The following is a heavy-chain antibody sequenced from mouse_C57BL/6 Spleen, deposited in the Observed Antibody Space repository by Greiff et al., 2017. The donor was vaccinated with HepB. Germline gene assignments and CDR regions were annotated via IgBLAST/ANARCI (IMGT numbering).Heavy chain of an antibody. CDR1: GYTFTSYW. CDR3: ARTDYYGSRDWYFDV. V-gene: IGHV1-72*01. Sequence: VQLQQSGAELVKPGASVKLSCKASGYTFTSYWMHWVKQRPGRGLEWIGRIDPNSGGTKYNEKFKSKATLTVDKPSSTAYMQLSSLTSEDSAVDYCARTDYYGSRDWYFDVWGTGTTVTVSS. D-gene: IGHD1-1*01. J-gene: IGHJ1*03. CDR2: IDPNSGGT.